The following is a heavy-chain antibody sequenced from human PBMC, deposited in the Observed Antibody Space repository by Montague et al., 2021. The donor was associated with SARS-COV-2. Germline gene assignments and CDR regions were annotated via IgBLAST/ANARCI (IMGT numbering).Heavy chain of an antibody. CDR2: TYYRSKRYN. Sequence: CAISGDSDGIKEPTCRWDKHTPSRGLDRLGSTYYRSKRYNDYAVSVKSRITINPDTSKNQFSLQLNSVTPEDTAVYYCARGSSGYYTPRPFDYWGQGTLVTGSS. CDR3: ARGSSGYYTPRPFDY. D-gene: IGHD3-22*01. V-gene: IGHV6-1*01. J-gene: IGHJ4*02. CDR1: GDSDGIKEPT.